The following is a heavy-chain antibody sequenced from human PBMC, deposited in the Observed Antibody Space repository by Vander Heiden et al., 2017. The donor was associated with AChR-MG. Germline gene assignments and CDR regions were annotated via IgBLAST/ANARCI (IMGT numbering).Heavy chain of an antibody. D-gene: IGHD3-22*01. Sequence: QVQLVQSGAEVKKPGASVKVSCKASGYTFTSYYMQGVRQAPGQGLEWKGIINHSGGSTSYAQKFQGRVTMTRDTSTSTVYMELSSLRSEDTAVYYCAREDYYDSSGYYPFDYWGQGTLVTVSS. CDR2: INHSGGST. CDR1: GYTFTSYY. V-gene: IGHV1-46*03. CDR3: AREDYYDSSGYYPFDY. J-gene: IGHJ4*02.